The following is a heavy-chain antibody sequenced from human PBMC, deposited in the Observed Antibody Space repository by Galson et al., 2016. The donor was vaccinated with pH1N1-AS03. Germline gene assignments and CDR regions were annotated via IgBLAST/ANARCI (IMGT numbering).Heavy chain of an antibody. J-gene: IGHJ4*02. CDR3: AKRYGYYFDY. Sequence: QSGAEVKKPGDSLTISCQASGCIFTSFWIGWVRQMPGKGLEWMGIIYPDDSDTRYSPSFQGQVTISADKSITTAYLQWTSLKASDTAIYYCAKRYGYYFDYWGQGTPVTVSS. D-gene: IGHD2-15*01. CDR1: GCIFTSFW. CDR2: IYPDDSDT. V-gene: IGHV5-51*01.